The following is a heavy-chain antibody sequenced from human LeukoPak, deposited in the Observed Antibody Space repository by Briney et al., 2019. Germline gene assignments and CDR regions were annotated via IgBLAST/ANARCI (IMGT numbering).Heavy chain of an antibody. CDR2: ITNSGNSK. CDR3: ARPQSSSGYYWPFDD. V-gene: IGHV3-48*01. CDR1: EFTFSSYS. J-gene: IGHJ4*02. Sequence: GGSLRLSCAASEFTFSSYSMNWVRQAPGKGLEWVSYITNSGNSKSYADSVKGRFTISRDNTKNSLYLQMNGLRAEDTAVYYCARPQSSSGYYWPFDDWGQGTLVTVSS. D-gene: IGHD3-22*01.